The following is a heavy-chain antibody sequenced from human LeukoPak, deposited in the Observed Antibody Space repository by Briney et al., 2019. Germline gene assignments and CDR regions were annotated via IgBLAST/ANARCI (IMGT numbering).Heavy chain of an antibody. CDR3: AELGITMIGGV. Sequence: GGSLRLSCAASRFTFSSYEMNWVRQTPGKGLEWISYISSSGSTKYYTDSVKGRFTISRDNAKNSLYLQMNSLRAEDTAVYYCAELGITMIGGVWGKGTTVTISS. D-gene: IGHD3-10*02. V-gene: IGHV3-48*03. J-gene: IGHJ6*04. CDR2: ISSSGSTK. CDR1: RFTFSSYE.